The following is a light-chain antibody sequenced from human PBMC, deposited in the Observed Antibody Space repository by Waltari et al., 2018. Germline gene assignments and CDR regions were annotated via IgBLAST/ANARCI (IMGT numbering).Light chain of an antibody. CDR1: SGSVYSSYY. V-gene: IGLV8-61*01. CDR2: STN. CDR3: VLYMGGGIL. Sequence: QTVVTQEPSFSVSRGGTVTLACGLTSGSVYSSYYTSWYQQTPGQAPRPLIYSTNTRSSGVPDRFSGSILGNKAALTITGAQADDESDYYCVLYMGGGILFGGGTKLTVL. J-gene: IGLJ3*02.